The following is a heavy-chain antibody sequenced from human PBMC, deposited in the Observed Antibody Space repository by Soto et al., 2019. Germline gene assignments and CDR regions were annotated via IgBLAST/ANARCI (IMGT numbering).Heavy chain of an antibody. V-gene: IGHV4-30-4*01. Sequence: SESISLACTVSGGSINSGDYYWSWIRQPPGKGLECIGYIHYSGSTYYNPSLKNRFTISVDTSKNQFSMKGSRLYTTDPAVYYCAIDGVPAPNYYHYGMDVCGQRITVTVSS. J-gene: IGHJ6*02. CDR2: IHYSGST. D-gene: IGHD2-2*01. CDR1: GGSINSGDYY. CDR3: AIDGVPAPNYYHYGMDV.